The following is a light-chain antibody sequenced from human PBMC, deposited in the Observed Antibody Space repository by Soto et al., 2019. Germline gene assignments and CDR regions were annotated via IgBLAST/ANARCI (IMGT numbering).Light chain of an antibody. J-gene: IGLJ2*01. Sequence: QAVVTQEPSLTVSPGGTVTLTCGSSTGAVTSGHYPYWFQQKPGKAPRTLIYDTSNKHSWTPARFSGSLLGGKAALTLSGAQPEDEAEYYCLLSYSGARLVVFGGGTKLT. V-gene: IGLV7-46*01. CDR3: LLSYSGARLVV. CDR1: TGAVTSGHY. CDR2: DTS.